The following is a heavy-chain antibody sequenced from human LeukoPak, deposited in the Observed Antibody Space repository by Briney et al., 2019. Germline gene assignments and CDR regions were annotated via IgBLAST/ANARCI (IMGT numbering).Heavy chain of an antibody. CDR1: GYSFTSYG. J-gene: IGHJ4*02. CDR3: AKGGGGTPYYFDS. CDR2: ISAYNGNT. V-gene: IGHV1-18*01. Sequence: ASVKVSCKASGYSFTSYGLSWVRQAPGQGLEWMGWISAYNGNTNYVQKLQGRVTMTTDTSTGTAYMELRSLRSDDTAVYYCAKGGGGTPYYFDSWGQGTLVTVSS. D-gene: IGHD3-16*01.